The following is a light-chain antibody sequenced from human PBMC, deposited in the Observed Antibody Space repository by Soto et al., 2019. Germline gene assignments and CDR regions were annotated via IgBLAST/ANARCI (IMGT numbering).Light chain of an antibody. CDR1: ESIRTW. CDR2: DAS. Sequence: IQMTQSPSPLSASIGSRATLPCLTSESIRTWVAWYQHKPGKAPKFLIYDASSLESGVPSRFSGSRSGTEFTLTVSSLQPEDFATYYCLQDHDDSWTFGQGTKVDIK. V-gene: IGKV1-5*01. CDR3: LQDHDDSWT. J-gene: IGKJ1*01.